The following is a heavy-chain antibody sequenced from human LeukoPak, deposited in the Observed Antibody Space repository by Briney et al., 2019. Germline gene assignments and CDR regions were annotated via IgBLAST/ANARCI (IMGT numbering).Heavy chain of an antibody. Sequence: SETLSLTCTVSGGSISSYYWSWIRQPPGRGLEWIGYIHYSGSTTYNPSLKSRVAISVDTSKNQFSLKLTSVTAADTAVYYCASALTTPGTTDFDYWGQGTLVTVSS. V-gene: IGHV4-59*01. CDR1: GGSISSYY. CDR2: IHYSGST. D-gene: IGHD1-7*01. CDR3: ASALTTPGTTDFDY. J-gene: IGHJ4*02.